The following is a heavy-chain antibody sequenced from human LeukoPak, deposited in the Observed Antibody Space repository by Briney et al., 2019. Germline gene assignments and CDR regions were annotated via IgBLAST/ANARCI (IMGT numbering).Heavy chain of an antibody. Sequence: GGSLRLSCAASGFSLSNYWMTWVRQAPGKGLEWVANIKQDGSETNYVDSVRGRFTISRDNAKNSLYPQMNSLRAEDTAVYYCARSYSGAVGYWGQGTLVTVSS. CDR2: IKQDGSET. J-gene: IGHJ4*02. CDR1: GFSLSNYW. CDR3: ARSYSGAVGY. V-gene: IGHV3-7*01. D-gene: IGHD6-25*01.